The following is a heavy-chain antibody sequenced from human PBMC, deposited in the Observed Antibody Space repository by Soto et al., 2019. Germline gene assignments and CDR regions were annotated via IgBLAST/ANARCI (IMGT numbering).Heavy chain of an antibody. CDR3: AREFNRITIFGVVRPDMDV. J-gene: IGHJ6*03. Sequence: VGSLRLSCAASGFTFSSYSMNWVRQAPGKGLEWVSYISSSSSTIYYADSVKGRFTISRDNAKNSLYLQMNSLRAEDTAVYYCAREFNRITIFGVVRPDMDVWGKGTTVTVSS. D-gene: IGHD3-3*01. CDR1: GFTFSSYS. CDR2: ISSSSSTI. V-gene: IGHV3-48*01.